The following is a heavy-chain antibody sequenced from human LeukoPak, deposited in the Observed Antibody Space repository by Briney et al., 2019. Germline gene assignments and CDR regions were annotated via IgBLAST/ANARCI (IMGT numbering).Heavy chain of an antibody. J-gene: IGHJ6*03. CDR1: GFTFGSFS. CDR3: AKEYSSSYYYYYYMDV. V-gene: IGHV3-23*01. CDR2: ISGSGETT. D-gene: IGHD6-6*01. Sequence: GGSLRLSCAASGFTFGSFSMSWVRQAPGKGLEWVSVISGSGETTFYADSVRGRFTISRDNSKSTLYLQMNSLRAEDTAVYYCAKEYSSSYYYYYYMDVWGKGTTVTVSS.